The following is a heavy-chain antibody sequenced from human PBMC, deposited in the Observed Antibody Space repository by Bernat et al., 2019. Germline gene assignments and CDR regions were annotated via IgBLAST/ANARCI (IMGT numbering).Heavy chain of an antibody. CDR1: GFTFSSYE. Sequence: EVQLVESGGGLVQPGGSLRLSCAASGFTFSSYEMNWVRQAPGKGLEWVSYISSSGSTIYYADSVKGRFTITRDNAKNSLYLQMNSLRAEDTAVYYCASGLANFDYWGQGTLVTVSS. V-gene: IGHV3-48*03. D-gene: IGHD2-8*01. CDR3: ASGLANFDY. CDR2: ISSSGSTI. J-gene: IGHJ4*02.